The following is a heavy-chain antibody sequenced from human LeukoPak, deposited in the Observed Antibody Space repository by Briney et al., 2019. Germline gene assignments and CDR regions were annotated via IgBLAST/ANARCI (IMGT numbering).Heavy chain of an antibody. Sequence: RRASVKVSCKASGYTFTSYGISWVRQAPGQGLEWMGWISAYNGNTNYAQTLQGRVTMTTDTSTSKAYMELRSLRSDDTAVYYCARVLTSGSYLVDYWGQGTLVTVSS. CDR1: GYTFTSYG. D-gene: IGHD1-26*01. CDR2: ISAYNGNT. V-gene: IGHV1-18*01. J-gene: IGHJ4*02. CDR3: ARVLTSGSYLVDY.